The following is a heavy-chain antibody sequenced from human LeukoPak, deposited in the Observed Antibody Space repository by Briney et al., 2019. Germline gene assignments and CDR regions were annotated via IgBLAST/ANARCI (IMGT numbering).Heavy chain of an antibody. CDR2: ISYDGSNI. CDR3: ARDPYYDYVWGSYPAY. J-gene: IGHJ4*02. CDR1: GSTFSSYA. Sequence: GGSLRLSCAASGSTFSSYAMHWVRQAPGQGLEWVAVISYDGSNIYYAHSVKGRFTISRDNSKNTLYLQMNSLRTEETAVYYCARDPYYDYVWGSYPAYWGQGTLVTVSS. D-gene: IGHD3-16*02. V-gene: IGHV3-30-3*01.